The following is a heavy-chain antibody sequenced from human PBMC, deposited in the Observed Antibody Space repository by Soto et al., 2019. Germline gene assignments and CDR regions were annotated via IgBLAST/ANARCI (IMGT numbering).Heavy chain of an antibody. CDR1: GFSFASYA. Sequence: EVQLLESGGGLVQPGGSLRLSCAASGFSFASYAMNWVRQAPGKGLEWVSGIRGSGGSTYYADSVKGRFTISRDNSKNTLYLQLSSLRVEDTAVYYCAKGFRISWQYSLDYWGQGTAVTVSS. CDR2: IRGSGGST. CDR3: AKGFRISWQYSLDY. J-gene: IGHJ4*02. D-gene: IGHD2-15*01. V-gene: IGHV3-23*01.